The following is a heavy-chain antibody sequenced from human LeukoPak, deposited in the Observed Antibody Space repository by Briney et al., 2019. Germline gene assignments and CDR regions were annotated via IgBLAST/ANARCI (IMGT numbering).Heavy chain of an antibody. D-gene: IGHD4-17*01. CDR1: GGSISSSSYY. V-gene: IGHV4-39*01. CDR3: ARHAVTTNDVDP. CDR2: IYYSGST. Sequence: PSETLSLTCTVSGGSISSSSYYWGWIRQPPGKGLEWIGSIYYSGSTYYNPSPKSRVTISVDTSKNQFSLKLSSVTAADTAVYYCARHAVTTNDVDPWGQGTLVTVSS. J-gene: IGHJ5*02.